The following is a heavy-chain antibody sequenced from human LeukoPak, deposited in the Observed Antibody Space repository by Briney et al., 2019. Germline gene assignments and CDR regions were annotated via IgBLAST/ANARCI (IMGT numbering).Heavy chain of an antibody. CDR1: GGSINSYY. CDR2: IYYSGST. Sequence: SETLSLTCTVSGGSINSYYWSWIRQPPEKELEWIGYIYYSGSTNYNPSLKSRVTISVDTSKNQFSLKLSPVTAADTAVYYCAGTGITTITTDYWGQGTLVTVSS. D-gene: IGHD4-11*01. CDR3: AGTGITTITTDY. V-gene: IGHV4-59*01. J-gene: IGHJ4*02.